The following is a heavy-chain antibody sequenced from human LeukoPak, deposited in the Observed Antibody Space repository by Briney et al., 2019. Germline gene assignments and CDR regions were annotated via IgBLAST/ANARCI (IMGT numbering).Heavy chain of an antibody. D-gene: IGHD3-10*01. J-gene: IGHJ3*02. V-gene: IGHV3-30*02. CDR1: GFTISSYG. Sequence: GGSLRLSCAASGFTISSYGMHWVRQAPGKGLEWVAFIRWDGSVKHYADSVKGRFTISRENAKNSLYLQMDSLRAGDTAVYYCARFGGTDGFFDIWGQGTMVTVSS. CDR2: IRWDGSVK. CDR3: ARFGGTDGFFDI.